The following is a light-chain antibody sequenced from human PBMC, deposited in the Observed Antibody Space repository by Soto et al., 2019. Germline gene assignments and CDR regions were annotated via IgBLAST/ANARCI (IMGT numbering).Light chain of an antibody. J-gene: IGKJ1*01. Sequence: EIVLTQSPATLSVSPGERATLSCRASQYIGSNLAWYQQKPGQAPRLLIYGASTRATGIPARFSGSGSGTEFTLTIRSLQSEDFAVYYCQQYNNWPTWTFGQGTTGDIK. CDR1: QYIGSN. CDR3: QQYNNWPTWT. CDR2: GAS. V-gene: IGKV3-15*01.